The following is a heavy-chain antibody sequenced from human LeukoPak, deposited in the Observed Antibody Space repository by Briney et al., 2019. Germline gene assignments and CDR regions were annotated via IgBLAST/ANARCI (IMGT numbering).Heavy chain of an antibody. J-gene: IGHJ4*02. D-gene: IGHD5-12*01. CDR2: IGSSSSYI. V-gene: IGHV3-21*01. Sequence: RQAXGXXLEWVSSIGSSSSYIYYADSVKGRFTISRDNAKNSLYLQMNSLRAEDTAVYYCAGAPGTINYWGQGTLVTVSS. CDR3: AGAPGTINY.